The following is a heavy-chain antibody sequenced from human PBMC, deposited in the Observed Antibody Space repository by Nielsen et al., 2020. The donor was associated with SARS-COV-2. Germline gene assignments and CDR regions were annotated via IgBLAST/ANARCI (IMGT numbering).Heavy chain of an antibody. V-gene: IGHV3-23*01. CDR3: ARDSGDGYWEYYFDH. J-gene: IGHJ4*02. CDR1: GFIFSDYA. CDR2: IKTSGGTT. D-gene: IGHD5-12*01. Sequence: GESLKISCAASGFIFSDYAMAWVRQAPGKGLEWVSVIKTSGGTTYYADSVKGRCTISRDNSKNTVFLQMNSVRTEDTAVYYCARDSGDGYWEYYFDHWGQGTLVTVSS.